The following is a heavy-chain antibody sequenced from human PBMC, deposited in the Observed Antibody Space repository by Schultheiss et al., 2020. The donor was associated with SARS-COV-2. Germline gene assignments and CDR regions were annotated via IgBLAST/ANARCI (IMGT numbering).Heavy chain of an antibody. CDR3: ARDHSTYYYDSSGYYFQDDI. Sequence: GGSLRLSCAVSGYSISSGYSWGWIRQPPGKGLEWVSYISSSSSYTNYADSVKGRFTISRDNAKNSLYLQMNSLRAEDTAVYYCARDHSTYYYDSSGYYFQDDIWGQGTMVTVS. J-gene: IGHJ3*02. D-gene: IGHD3-22*01. V-gene: IGHV3-11*06. CDR2: ISSSSSYT. CDR1: GYSISSGYS.